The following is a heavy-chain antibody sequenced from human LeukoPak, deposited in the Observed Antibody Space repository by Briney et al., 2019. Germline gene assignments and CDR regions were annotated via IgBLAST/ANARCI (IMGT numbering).Heavy chain of an antibody. CDR3: ARGRSQWLRNFDY. V-gene: IGHV4-34*01. J-gene: IGHJ4*02. CDR1: AGSFSVYY. D-gene: IGHD5-12*01. CDR2: INHSGST. Sequence: PSETLSLTCAVYAGSFSVYYWSWIRQPPGKGREWMGEINHSGSTNDNPSLKSRVTISVNTSKNQFSLKLSSVTAADTAVYYCARGRSQWLRNFDYWGQGTLVTVSS.